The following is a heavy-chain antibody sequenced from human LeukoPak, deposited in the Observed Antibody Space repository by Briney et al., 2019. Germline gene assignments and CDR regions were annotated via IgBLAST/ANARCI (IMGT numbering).Heavy chain of an antibody. V-gene: IGHV3-53*01. CDR1: GFTVSSNY. D-gene: IGHD3-10*01. J-gene: IGHJ4*02. CDR3: AKDEDGSGSYYIDY. CDR2: IYSGGST. Sequence: PGGSLRLSCAASGFTVSSNYMSWVRQAPGKGLEWVSVIYSGGSTYYADSVKGRFTISRDNSKNTLYLQMNSLRAEDTAVYYCAKDEDGSGSYYIDYWGQGTLVTVSS.